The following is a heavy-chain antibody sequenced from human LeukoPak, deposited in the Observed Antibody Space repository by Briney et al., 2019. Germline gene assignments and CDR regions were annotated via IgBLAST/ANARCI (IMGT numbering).Heavy chain of an antibody. Sequence: ASVKVSCKASGYTFSGHYMHWVRQAPGQGLEWMGWIYPNSGGTNYAQKFQGRVTMTRDTSISTAYMELRRLRYDDTAVYYCERVVGYGDYPFDNWGQGTLVTVSS. D-gene: IGHD4-17*01. J-gene: IGHJ4*02. CDR2: IYPNSGGT. CDR3: ERVVGYGDYPFDN. V-gene: IGHV1-2*02. CDR1: GYTFSGHY.